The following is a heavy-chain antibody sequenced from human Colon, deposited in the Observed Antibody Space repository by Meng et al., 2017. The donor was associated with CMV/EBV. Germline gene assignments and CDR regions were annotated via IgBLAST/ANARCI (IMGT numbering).Heavy chain of an antibody. CDR1: FSPIITDDVV. V-gene: IGHV2-5*02. Sequence: QFFLINSSPTLLKHTHPVPLTYTLSFSPIITDDVVMGWFCQRPGKSPVGCAVIYWDDDKRYRTSLRSRLTLTHDASKNQVVLKMTDMDPVDTATYYCAHKSRPAAFVDYWGQGTLVTVSS. J-gene: IGHJ4*02. CDR3: AHKSRPAAFVDY. D-gene: IGHD6-13*01. CDR2: IYWDDDK.